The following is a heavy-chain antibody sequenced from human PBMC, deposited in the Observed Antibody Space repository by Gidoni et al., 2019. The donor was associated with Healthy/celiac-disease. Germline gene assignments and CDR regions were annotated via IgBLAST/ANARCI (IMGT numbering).Heavy chain of an antibody. Sequence: EVQLVESGGGVVQPGGSLRLSCAASGFPFDDYAMHWVRQAPGKGLEWVSLISGDGGSTYYADSVKGRFTISRDNSKNSLYLQMNSLRTEDTALYYCAKEVHSSSWSYYFDYWGQGTLVTVSS. D-gene: IGHD6-13*01. CDR2: ISGDGGST. J-gene: IGHJ4*02. CDR3: AKEVHSSSWSYYFDY. CDR1: GFPFDDYA. V-gene: IGHV3-43*02.